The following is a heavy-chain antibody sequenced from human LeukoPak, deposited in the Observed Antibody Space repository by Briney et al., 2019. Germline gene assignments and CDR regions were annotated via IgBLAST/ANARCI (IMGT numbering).Heavy chain of an antibody. D-gene: IGHD6-19*01. CDR3: ASGGIAVAKTFDY. CDR1: GGTFSSYA. J-gene: IGHJ4*02. Sequence: SVKVSCKASGGTFSSYAISWVRQAPGQGLEWMGGIIPIFGTANYAQKFQGRVTITADESTSTAYMELSSLRSEDTAVYYCASGGIAVAKTFDYWGQGTLVTVSS. V-gene: IGHV1-69*01. CDR2: IIPIFGTA.